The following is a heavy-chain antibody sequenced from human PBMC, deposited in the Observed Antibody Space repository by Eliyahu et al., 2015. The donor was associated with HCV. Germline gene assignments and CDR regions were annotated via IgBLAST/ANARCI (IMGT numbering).Heavy chain of an antibody. Sequence: QVQLQESGPGLVKPSETLSLTCXXSGGSITTXXWSWIRQPPGKGLEWIGYIHYSGSTNYNPPLKSRVTISIDTSKNQFSLNLTSVTAADTAMYYCASGGGGIAVTGTGGWFDPWGQGTLVTVSS. CDR2: IHYSGST. J-gene: IGHJ5*02. CDR1: GGSITTXX. CDR3: ASGGGGIAVTGTGGWFDP. V-gene: IGHV4-59*01. D-gene: IGHD6-19*01.